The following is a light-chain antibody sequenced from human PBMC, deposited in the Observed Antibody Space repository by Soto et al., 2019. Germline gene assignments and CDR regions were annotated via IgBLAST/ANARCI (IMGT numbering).Light chain of an antibody. V-gene: IGKV1-8*01. Sequence: AIRMTQSPSSFSASTGDRVTITCRASQGISSYLAWYQQKPGKAPKLLIYAASTLQSGVPSRFSGSGSGTDFTLTISWLQSEDFATYYCHQYYSYPRTVGQGTKVEIK. J-gene: IGKJ1*01. CDR3: HQYYSYPRT. CDR1: QGISSY. CDR2: AAS.